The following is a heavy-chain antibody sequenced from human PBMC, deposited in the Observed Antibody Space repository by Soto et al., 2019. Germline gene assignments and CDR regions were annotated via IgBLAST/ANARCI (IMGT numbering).Heavy chain of an antibody. V-gene: IGHV4-34*01. CDR1: GGSFSGYY. CDR3: ARHSKYYYGSGSYYTSCWFDP. Sequence: PSETLSLTCAVYGGSFSGYYWSWIRQPPGKGLEWIGEINHSGSTNYNPSLKSRVTISVDTSKNQFSLKLSSVTAADTAVYYFARHSKYYYGSGSYYTSCWFDPWGQGTLVTVSS. J-gene: IGHJ5*02. CDR2: INHSGST. D-gene: IGHD3-10*01.